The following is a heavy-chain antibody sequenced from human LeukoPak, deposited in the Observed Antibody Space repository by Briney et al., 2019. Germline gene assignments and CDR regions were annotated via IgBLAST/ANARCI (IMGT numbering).Heavy chain of an antibody. CDR3: ARDLYDYVWGSYRYRPDDAFDI. V-gene: IGHV4-34*01. D-gene: IGHD3-16*02. CDR1: GGSFSGYY. J-gene: IGHJ3*02. CDR2: IYYSGST. Sequence: SETLSLTCAVYGGSFSGYYWGWIRQPPGKGLEWIGSIYYSGSTYYNPSLKSRVTISVDTSKNQFSLKLSSVTAADTAVYYCARDLYDYVWGSYRYRPDDAFDIWGQGTMVTVSS.